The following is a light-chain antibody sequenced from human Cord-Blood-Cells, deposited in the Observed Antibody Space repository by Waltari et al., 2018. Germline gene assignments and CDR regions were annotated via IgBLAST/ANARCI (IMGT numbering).Light chain of an antibody. CDR3: QQYNSYPYT. J-gene: IGKJ2*01. V-gene: IGKV1-5*01. CDR1: QSISSW. CDR2: DAS. Sequence: DIQMTQSPFTLCASVGHRVTSTCRASQSISSWLAWYQQKPGKAPKLLIYDASSLESGVPSRFSGSGSGTEFTLTISSLQPDDFATYYCQQYNSYPYTFGQGTKLEIK.